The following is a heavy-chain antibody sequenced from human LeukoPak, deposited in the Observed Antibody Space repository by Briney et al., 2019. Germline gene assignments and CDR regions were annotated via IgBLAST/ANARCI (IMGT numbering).Heavy chain of an antibody. J-gene: IGHJ5*02. CDR1: GGSISSGGYS. Sequence: SETLPLTCAVSGGSISSGGYSWSWIRQPPGKGLEWIGYIYHSGSTYYNPSLKSRVTISVDRSKNQFSLKLNSVTAADTAVYYCARDPGLERLLGDWFEPWGQGTLVTVSS. D-gene: IGHD1-1*01. CDR2: IYHSGST. CDR3: ARDPGLERLLGDWFEP. V-gene: IGHV4-30-2*01.